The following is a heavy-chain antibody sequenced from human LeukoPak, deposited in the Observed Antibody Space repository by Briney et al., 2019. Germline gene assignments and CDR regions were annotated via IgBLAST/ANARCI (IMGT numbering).Heavy chain of an antibody. CDR1: GGSFSSYY. CDR3: ARSLAMYSSSWYYWNWFDP. CDR2: IYYSGST. J-gene: IGHJ5*02. Sequence: SETLSLTCAVYGGSFSSYYWSWIRQPPGKGLEWIGYIYYSGSTNYNPSLKSRVTISVDTSKNQFSLKLSSVTAADTAVYYCARSLAMYSSSWYYWNWFDPWGQGTLVTVSS. V-gene: IGHV4-59*08. D-gene: IGHD6-13*01.